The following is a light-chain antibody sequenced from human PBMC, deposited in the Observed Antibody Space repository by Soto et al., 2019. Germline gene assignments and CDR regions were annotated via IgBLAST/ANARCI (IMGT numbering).Light chain of an antibody. CDR1: QGIRND. Sequence: IQMTQSPSSLSASVGDRVTITCRASQGIRNDLGWYQHKPGKAPKILIYDASTLETGVPSRFSGSGSGTDFTFTISSLQPEDIATYYCLQFHNLPTFGGGTKVEIK. CDR2: DAS. J-gene: IGKJ4*01. CDR3: LQFHNLPT. V-gene: IGKV1-33*01.